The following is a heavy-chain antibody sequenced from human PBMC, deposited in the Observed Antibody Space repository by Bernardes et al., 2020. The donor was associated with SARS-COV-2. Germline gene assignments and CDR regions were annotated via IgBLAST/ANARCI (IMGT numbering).Heavy chain of an antibody. V-gene: IGHV4-4*02. Sequence: SEPLSLTCTVSGASISDSKWWPCVLQPPGKGPEWLGEVNHRGTINYNPSLKSRVAISLDKSKNQFFLDVTSATAADTAVYFCGRGLTSYCGADTCHPGWIDPWGQGTLITVSS. CDR2: VNHRGTI. CDR1: GASISDSKW. D-gene: IGHD2-21*02. J-gene: IGHJ5*02. CDR3: GRGLTSYCGADTCHPGWIDP.